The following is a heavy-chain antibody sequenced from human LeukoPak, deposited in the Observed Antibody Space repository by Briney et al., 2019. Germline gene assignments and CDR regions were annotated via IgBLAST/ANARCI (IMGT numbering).Heavy chain of an antibody. Sequence: GGSLRLSCAASGFTLSSYGMSWVRQAPGKGLEWVSAISGSGGSTYYADSVKGRFTISRDNSKNTLYLQMNSLRAEDTAVYYCAKNEWLRWAFGYWGQGTLVTVSS. J-gene: IGHJ4*02. CDR3: AKNEWLRWAFGY. V-gene: IGHV3-23*01. CDR1: GFTLSSYG. CDR2: ISGSGGST. D-gene: IGHD5-12*01.